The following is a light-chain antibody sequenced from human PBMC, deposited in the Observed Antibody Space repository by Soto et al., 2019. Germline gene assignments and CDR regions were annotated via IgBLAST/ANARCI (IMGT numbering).Light chain of an antibody. V-gene: IGLV1-40*01. CDR2: ANT. J-gene: IGLJ3*02. Sequence: QSVLTQPPSVSGVPGQRVTISCTGGYSDIGAGYDVHWYQQLPGTAPKLLIYANTNRPSGVPDRFSGSKSGTSASLAITGLQAEDEADYYCQSYDSSLSGSVFGGGTKVTVL. CDR3: QSYDSSLSGSV. CDR1: YSDIGAGYD.